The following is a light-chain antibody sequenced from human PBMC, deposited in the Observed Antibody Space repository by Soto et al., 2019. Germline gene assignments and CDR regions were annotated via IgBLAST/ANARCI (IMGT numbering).Light chain of an antibody. V-gene: IGLV1-44*01. CDR3: ATWDDSLNGVI. Sequence: QSVLTQPPSTSGAPGQKVTISCSGSSSNVGSNTVHWYQHLPGAAPKLLIHSNNKRPSGAPGRFSGSKSGTSASLAISGLQSEDEADYYCATWDDSLNGVIFGGGTKVTVL. CDR2: SNN. CDR1: SSNVGSNT. J-gene: IGLJ2*01.